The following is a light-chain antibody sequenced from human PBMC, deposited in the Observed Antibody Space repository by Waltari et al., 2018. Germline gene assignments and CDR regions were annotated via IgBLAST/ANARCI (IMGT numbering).Light chain of an antibody. Sequence: QSALAQPPSASGSPGQSVTISCTGTSSDVGGYNYVSWYQQHPGKAPKLMIYEVSKRPSGVPDRFSGSKSGNTASLTVSGLQAEDEAAYYCSSYAGSNFVVFGGGTKV. J-gene: IGLJ2*01. CDR3: SSYAGSNFVV. CDR2: EVS. CDR1: SSDVGGYNY. V-gene: IGLV2-8*01.